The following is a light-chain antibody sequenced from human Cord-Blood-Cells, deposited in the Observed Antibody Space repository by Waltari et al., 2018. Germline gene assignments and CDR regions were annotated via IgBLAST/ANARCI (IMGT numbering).Light chain of an antibody. CDR1: QSISSW. J-gene: IGKJ2*01. Sequence: DIQLTQSPSTLSASVGDRVTITCRASQSISSWLAWYQQKPGKAPKLLIYDASSLESGGPSMFSGSGSGTEFTLTLSSLQPDDFATYYCQQYNSYSYTFGQGTKLEIK. CDR2: DAS. V-gene: IGKV1-5*01. CDR3: QQYNSYSYT.